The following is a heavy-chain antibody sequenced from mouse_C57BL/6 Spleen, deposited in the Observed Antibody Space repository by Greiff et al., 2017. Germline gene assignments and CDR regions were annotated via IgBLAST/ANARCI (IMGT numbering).Heavy chain of an antibody. CDR2: IYPRDGST. Sequence: QVQLQQSDAELVKPGASVKISCKVSGYTFTDHTIHWMKQRPEQGLEWIGYIYPRDGSTQYNEKFKGKATLTADKSSSTAYMQLNSLASEDSAVYFCASGILRYAFDYWGQGTTLTVSS. V-gene: IGHV1-78*01. CDR3: ASGILRYAFDY. J-gene: IGHJ2*01. CDR1: GYTFTDHT. D-gene: IGHD1-1*01.